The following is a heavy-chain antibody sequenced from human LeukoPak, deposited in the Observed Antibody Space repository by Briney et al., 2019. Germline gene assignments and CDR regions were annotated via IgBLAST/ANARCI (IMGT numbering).Heavy chain of an antibody. CDR3: ARLLDRRPFDF. CDR2: ISSSGGT. Sequence: PSETLSLTCTVAGGSISSHYWSWVRQTPEKGLELIGYISSSGGTKYDASLKRRISISMDTSMNQFSLKLTSVTAADPAVFYCARLLDRRPFDFWGQGTLVTVSS. J-gene: IGHJ4*02. V-gene: IGHV4-4*09. CDR1: GGSISSHY.